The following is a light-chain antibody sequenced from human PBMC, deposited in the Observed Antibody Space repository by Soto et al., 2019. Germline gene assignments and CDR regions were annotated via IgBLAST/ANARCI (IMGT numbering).Light chain of an antibody. J-gene: IGKJ1*01. Sequence: DIRMTQSPSSLSAPVVYRVTIAFRATHNVNTYLNWYRQKPGTVPELLIYASSTLQSGVPSRFSGSGSGTDFTLTISSLQPEDFATYYCQQSYSAPTFGQGTKVDI. V-gene: IGKV1-39*01. CDR3: QQSYSAPT. CDR1: HNVNTY. CDR2: ASS.